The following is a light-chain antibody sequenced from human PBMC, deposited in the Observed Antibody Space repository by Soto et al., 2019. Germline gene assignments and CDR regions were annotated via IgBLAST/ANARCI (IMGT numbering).Light chain of an antibody. CDR2: DAS. V-gene: IGKV3-11*01. Sequence: EIVLTQSPVSLYLSPGERATLSCRASQSINSYLAWYQQKPGQAPRPFIYDASNRATGIPARFSGSAPGTDFTLTISSLEPEDFAVYYCQQRNEWPLTFDQGTRLETK. J-gene: IGKJ5*01. CDR1: QSINSY. CDR3: QQRNEWPLT.